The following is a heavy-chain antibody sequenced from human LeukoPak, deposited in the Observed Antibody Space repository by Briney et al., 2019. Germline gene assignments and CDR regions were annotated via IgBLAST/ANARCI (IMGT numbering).Heavy chain of an antibody. CDR2: ISRNSGAI. CDR1: ASTFDDYA. V-gene: IGHV3-9*01. J-gene: IGHJ6*02. CDR3: AKGISVTDYYYGMDV. Sequence: GGSLRLSCAASASTFDDYAMHWVRQAPGKGLEWVSGISRNSGAIGYADPVKGRFTISRDNAKNSLFLQMNSLQDEDTALYFCAKGISVTDYYYGMDVWGQGTTVTVSS. D-gene: IGHD2-21*02.